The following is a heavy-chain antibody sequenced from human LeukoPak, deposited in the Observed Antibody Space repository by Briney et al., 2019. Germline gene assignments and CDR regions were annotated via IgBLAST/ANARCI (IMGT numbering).Heavy chain of an antibody. CDR3: ARIADSGYDLGDY. D-gene: IGHD5-12*01. J-gene: IGHJ4*02. Sequence: ASVKVSCKASGYTFTGYYMHWVRQAPGQGLEWMGWINPDSGGTNYAQKFQGRVTMTRDTSISTAYMELSRLRSDDTAVYYCARIADSGYDLGDYWGQGTLVTVSS. CDR2: INPDSGGT. V-gene: IGHV1-2*02. CDR1: GYTFTGYY.